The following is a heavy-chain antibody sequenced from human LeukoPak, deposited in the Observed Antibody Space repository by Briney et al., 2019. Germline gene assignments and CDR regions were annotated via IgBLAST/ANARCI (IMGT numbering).Heavy chain of an antibody. V-gene: IGHV1-69*02. J-gene: IGHJ4*02. CDR1: GDTFSNYP. D-gene: IGHD3-16*01. CDR2: IIPFLTLT. Sequence: GASVMVSCKASGDTFSNYPINWVRQAPGQGLEWLGRIIPFLTLTNYAQNFQDRVTITADKSTSTAYMELSSLRSEDTAMYYCARSLNFASPMTFDYWGQGTLVTVSS. CDR3: ARSLNFASPMTFDY.